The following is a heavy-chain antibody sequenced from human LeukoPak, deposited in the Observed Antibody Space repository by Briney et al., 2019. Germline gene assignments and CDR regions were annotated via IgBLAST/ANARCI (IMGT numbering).Heavy chain of an antibody. Sequence: GASVKVSCKASGGTFSSYAISWVRQAPGQGLEWMGGIIPIFGTANYAQKFQGRVTITADKSTSTAYMELSSLRSEDTAVYYCAGHKDVDTAIYLPFDYWGQGTLVTVSS. CDR1: GGTFSSYA. D-gene: IGHD5-18*01. V-gene: IGHV1-69*06. CDR3: AGHKDVDTAIYLPFDY. CDR2: IIPIFGTA. J-gene: IGHJ4*02.